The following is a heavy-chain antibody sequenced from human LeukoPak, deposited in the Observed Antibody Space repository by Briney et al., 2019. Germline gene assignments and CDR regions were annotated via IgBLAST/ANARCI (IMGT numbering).Heavy chain of an antibody. CDR2: INHSGST. Sequence: SETLSLTCAAYGGSSSGYYWSWIRQPPGKGLEWLGEINHSGSTHYNPSLKSRVTISVDTSKNQFSLKLSSVTAADTAVYYCARGRIRSRVLGGTTLDYWGQGTLVTVSS. CDR1: GGSSSGYY. J-gene: IGHJ4*02. CDR3: ARGRIRSRVLGGTTLDY. D-gene: IGHD3-10*01. V-gene: IGHV4-34*01.